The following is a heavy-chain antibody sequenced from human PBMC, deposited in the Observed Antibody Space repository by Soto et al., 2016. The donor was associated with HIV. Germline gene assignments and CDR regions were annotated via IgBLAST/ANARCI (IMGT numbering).Heavy chain of an antibody. D-gene: IGHD5-18*01. CDR1: GFTFSSYD. CDR3: ARGRRGYSYGYSNNWFDP. Sequence: EVQLVESGGGLVQPGGSLRLSCAASGFTFSSYDMHWVRQATGKGLEWVSAIGTAGDTYYPGSVKGRFTISRENAKNSLYLQMNSLRAGDTAVYYCARGRRGYSYGYSNNWFDPWGQGTLVTVSS. V-gene: IGHV3-13*04. J-gene: IGHJ5*02. CDR2: IGTAGDT.